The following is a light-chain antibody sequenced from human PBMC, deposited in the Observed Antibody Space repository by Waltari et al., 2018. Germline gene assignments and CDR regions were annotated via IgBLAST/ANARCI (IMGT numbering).Light chain of an antibody. J-gene: IGKJ1*01. CDR3: HQYTNWPWT. V-gene: IGKV3D-15*01. Sequence: EIVMTQSPDIVSVSPGERITLSCRASQSVDGNLAWYQQKPGQAPRLLVHGVSIRASGIPARFSGSASGTEFTLTISGLQSEDCAVYHCHQYTNWPWTYGQGTNVEIE. CDR1: QSVDGN. CDR2: GVS.